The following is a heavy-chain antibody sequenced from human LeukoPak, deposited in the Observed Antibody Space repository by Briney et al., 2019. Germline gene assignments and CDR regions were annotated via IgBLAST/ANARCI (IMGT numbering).Heavy chain of an antibody. CDR3: ARAPDIVATIESDY. Sequence: ASVKVSCKASGYTFTGYYMHWVRQAPGRGLEWMGWINPNSGGTNYAQKFQGRVTMTRDTSISTAYMELSRLRSDDTAVYYCARAPDIVATIESDYWGQGTLVTVSS. D-gene: IGHD5-12*01. V-gene: IGHV1-2*02. CDR1: GYTFTGYY. CDR2: INPNSGGT. J-gene: IGHJ4*02.